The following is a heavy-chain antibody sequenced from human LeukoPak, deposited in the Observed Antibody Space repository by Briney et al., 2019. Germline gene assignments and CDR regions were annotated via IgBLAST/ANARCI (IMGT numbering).Heavy chain of an antibody. Sequence: SETLSLTCSVSGGTISSTSYYWAWIRQPPGKGLEWIGSIYYSGSTYYNHSLKSRVTLSLDTSKNQFSMTLSSVTAADTAVYYCARSERGYSYGWYDLWGQGTLVTVSS. D-gene: IGHD5-18*01. CDR2: IYYSGST. J-gene: IGHJ4*02. V-gene: IGHV4-39*07. CDR3: ARSERGYSYGWYDL. CDR1: GGTISSTSYY.